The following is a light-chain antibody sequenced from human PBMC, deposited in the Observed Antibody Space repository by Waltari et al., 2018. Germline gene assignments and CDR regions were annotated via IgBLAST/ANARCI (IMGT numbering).Light chain of an antibody. Sequence: QFVLTQPPSLSGAPGERVTLSCTGSSSNIGPGYDVHWYQQFPGTAPQLPIYTNPSRPSGVPDRFAGSKSGTSASLAITGLQPEDEAEYYCQSYDSSLSVVFGGGTKLTVL. CDR3: QSYDSSLSVV. CDR2: TNP. CDR1: SSNIGPGYD. J-gene: IGLJ2*01. V-gene: IGLV1-40*01.